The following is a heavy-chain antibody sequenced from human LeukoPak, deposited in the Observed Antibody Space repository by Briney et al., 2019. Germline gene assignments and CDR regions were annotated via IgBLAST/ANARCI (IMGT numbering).Heavy chain of an antibody. CDR3: ARGRTDWRRRTATSRNFDY. D-gene: IGHD3-9*01. V-gene: IGHV4-34*01. Sequence: PSETLSLTCAVYGGSFSGYYWSWIRQPPGQGLEWIGVINHSGSTNYNPSLKSRVTISVDTSKNQFSLKLSSVTAADTAVYYCARGRTDWRRRTATSRNFDYWGQGTLVTVSS. J-gene: IGHJ4*02. CDR1: GGSFSGYY. CDR2: INHSGST.